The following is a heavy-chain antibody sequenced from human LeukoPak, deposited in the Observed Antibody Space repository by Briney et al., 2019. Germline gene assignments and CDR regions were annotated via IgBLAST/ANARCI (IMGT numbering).Heavy chain of an antibody. V-gene: IGHV3-74*01. Sequence: PGGSLRLSCPASGFTFSNYWMHWVRQAPGKGLVWVSRINRDGSSTDYLDSVKGRFTISRDNARNTLYLQMNSLRAEDTAVYYCARVPYVFDLWGQGTVVTVSS. CDR3: ARVPYVFDL. CDR1: GFTFSNYW. CDR2: INRDGSST. J-gene: IGHJ3*01.